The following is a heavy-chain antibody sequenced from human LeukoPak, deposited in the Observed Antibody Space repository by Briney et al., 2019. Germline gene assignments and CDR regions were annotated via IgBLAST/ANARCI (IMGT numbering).Heavy chain of an antibody. CDR2: ISSSSSHI. Sequence: GGSLRLSCAASGFTFSTHSMNWVRQAPGKGLEWVSSISSSSSHIYYSGSVKGRSTISRDNARNSLYLQMNSLRAEDTAVYYCARTGSTVTMLYPFDHWGQGTLVTVSS. J-gene: IGHJ4*02. CDR1: GFTFSTHS. CDR3: ARTGSTVTMLYPFDH. V-gene: IGHV3-21*04. D-gene: IGHD4-17*01.